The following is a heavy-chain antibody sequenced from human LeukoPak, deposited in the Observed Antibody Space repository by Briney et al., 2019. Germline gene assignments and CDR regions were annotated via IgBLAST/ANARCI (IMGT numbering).Heavy chain of an antibody. D-gene: IGHD6-19*01. CDR1: GYTFTSYG. Sequence: GASMKVSCKTSGYTFTSYGISWVRQAPGQGLEWVGWISTYNGDTKYAQKLQGRVTMTTDTSTSTAYMELRSLRSDDTAVYYCARDSGWYEVRYYYYYYMDVWGKGTTVTISS. CDR2: ISTYNGDT. CDR3: ARDSGWYEVRYYYYYYMDV. V-gene: IGHV1-18*01. J-gene: IGHJ6*03.